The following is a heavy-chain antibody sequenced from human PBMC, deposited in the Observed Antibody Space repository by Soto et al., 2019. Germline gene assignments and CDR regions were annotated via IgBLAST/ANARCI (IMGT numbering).Heavy chain of an antibody. CDR1: GGSISSSNYY. J-gene: IGHJ4*02. D-gene: IGHD4-17*01. CDR2: IHYSGST. CDR3: ATLPHYGDPNAGF. Sequence: QLQLQESGPGLVKPSETLSLTCTVSGGSISSSNYYWGWIRQPPGKGLEWIGRIHYSGSTDYNPSLQSHVTISADTSKNQFPLKLPSVTAADTAVYYCATLPHYGDPNAGFRGPGTLVTVSS. V-gene: IGHV4-39*01.